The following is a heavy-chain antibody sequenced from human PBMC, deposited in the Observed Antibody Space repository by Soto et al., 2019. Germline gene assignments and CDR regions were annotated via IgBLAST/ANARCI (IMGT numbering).Heavy chain of an antibody. CDR1: GYSFTSYW. CDR3: AREQQPNWFDP. CDR2: IYPGDSDT. D-gene: IGHD6-13*01. J-gene: IGHJ5*02. V-gene: IGHV5-51*01. Sequence: GESLKSSCHGSGYSFTSYWIGWVRQMPGKGLEWMGIIYPGDSDTRYSPSFQGQVTISADKSISTAYLQWSSLKASDTAMYYCAREQQPNWFDPWGQGTLVTDSS.